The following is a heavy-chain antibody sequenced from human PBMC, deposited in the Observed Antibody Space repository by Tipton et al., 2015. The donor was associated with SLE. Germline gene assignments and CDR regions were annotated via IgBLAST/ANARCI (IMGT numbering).Heavy chain of an antibody. Sequence: TLSLTCTVSGGSISSSSYYWGWIRRPPGKGLEWIGSIYYSGSTYYNPSLKSRVTISVDTSKNQFSLKLSSVTAADTAVYYCARDPGDIVVVPAAARWFDPWGQGTLVTVSS. D-gene: IGHD2-2*01. J-gene: IGHJ5*02. CDR2: IYYSGST. CDR3: ARDPGDIVVVPAAARWFDP. CDR1: GGSISSSSYY. V-gene: IGHV4-39*07.